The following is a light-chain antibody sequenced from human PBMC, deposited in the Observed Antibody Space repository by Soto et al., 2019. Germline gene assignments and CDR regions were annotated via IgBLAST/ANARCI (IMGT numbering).Light chain of an antibody. CDR3: QQYDTSPQT. CDR2: GAS. Sequence: EIVLTQSPGTLSLSPGERATLSCRASQTISRGYLAWYQHKPGQAPRLLIYGASSRATGIPDRFSGSGSGTDFTLTISRLGPEDFAVYYCQQYDTSPQTFGQGTKVDIK. V-gene: IGKV3-20*01. J-gene: IGKJ1*01. CDR1: QTISRGY.